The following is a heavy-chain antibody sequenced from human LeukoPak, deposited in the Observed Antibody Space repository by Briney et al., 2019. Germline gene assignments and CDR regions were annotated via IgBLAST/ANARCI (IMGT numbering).Heavy chain of an antibody. CDR2: IIPIFGTA. D-gene: IGHD2-2*01. CDR1: GYTFTGYY. V-gene: IGHV1-18*04. CDR3: ERDKTSTSHYNWFDP. J-gene: IGHJ5*02. Sequence: ASVKVSCKASGYTFTGYYMHWVRQAPGQGLEWMGWIIPIFGTANYAQKLQGRVTMTTDTSTSTAYMELRSLRSDDTAVYYCERDKTSTSHYNWFDPWGQGTLVTVSS.